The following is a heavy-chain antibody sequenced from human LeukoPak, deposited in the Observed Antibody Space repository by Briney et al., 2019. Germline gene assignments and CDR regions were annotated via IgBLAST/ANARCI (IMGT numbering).Heavy chain of an antibody. Sequence: RASVKVSCKSSGLTFTDHYIHWVRQGPGQGLEWMGYIGPHSTFTSSPQEFQGRVTMTRDASMSTAYMELTRLTSDDTAVYYCVREGEGPLSKDFDYWGQGTLVTVSS. CDR1: GLTFTDHY. CDR2: IGPHSTFT. J-gene: IGHJ4*02. CDR3: VREGEGPLSKDFDY. V-gene: IGHV1-2*02. D-gene: IGHD2/OR15-2a*01.